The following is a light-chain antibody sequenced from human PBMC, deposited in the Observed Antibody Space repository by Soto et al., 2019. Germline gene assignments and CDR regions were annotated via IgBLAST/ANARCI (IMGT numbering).Light chain of an antibody. V-gene: IGLV2-23*01. Sequence: QSVLTQPASVSGSPGQSITISCTGTSSDVGSYNLVSWFQQYPGKAPKLMIYEGTKRPSGVSNRFSGSKSGNTASLTISGLQAEDEADYYCCSYAGSSTVFGGGTKLTVL. CDR1: SSDVGSYNL. J-gene: IGLJ2*01. CDR2: EGT. CDR3: CSYAGSSTV.